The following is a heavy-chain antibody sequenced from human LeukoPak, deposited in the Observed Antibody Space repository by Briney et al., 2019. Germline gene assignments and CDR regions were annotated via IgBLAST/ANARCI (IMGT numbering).Heavy chain of an antibody. CDR2: VSSGFHA. CDR1: GFTLGSHD. CDR3: AKDVLRWAFDY. V-gene: IGHV3-13*01. D-gene: IGHD3-16*01. Sequence: GGSLRLSCTASGFTLGSHDMHWVRQIPGQGLEWVAAVSSGFHAFFADSVQGRFTVSREDARNSLYLQMNSLRAEDTAVYYCAKDVLRWAFDYWGQGTLVTVSS. J-gene: IGHJ4*02.